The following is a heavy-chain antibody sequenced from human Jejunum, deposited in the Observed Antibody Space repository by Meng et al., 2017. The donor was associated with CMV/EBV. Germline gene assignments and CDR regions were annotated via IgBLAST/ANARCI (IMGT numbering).Heavy chain of an antibody. CDR1: GFNFRSYP. V-gene: IGHV3-23*03. CDR3: AKTWDY. CDR2: IYSGDSGT. Sequence: SLKISCVASGFNFRSYPMSWVRQAPGKGLEWVSLIYSGDSGTYYADSVKGRFTISRDNSKNTLYLQMNNLRAEDTAVYYCAKTWDYWGQGTLVTVSS. J-gene: IGHJ4*02.